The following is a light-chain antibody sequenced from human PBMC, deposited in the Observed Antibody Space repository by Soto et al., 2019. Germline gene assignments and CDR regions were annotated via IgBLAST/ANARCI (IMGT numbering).Light chain of an antibody. CDR3: CSYAGSSSVV. V-gene: IGLV2-23*01. CDR1: SSDVGSYNL. CDR2: EGS. Sequence: QSALAQPASVSGSSGQSITLSCTGTSSDVGSYNLVSWYQQHPGKAPKLMIYEGSKRPSGVSNRFSGSKSGNTASLTISGLQAEDEADYYCCSYAGSSSVVFGGGTKLTVL. J-gene: IGLJ2*01.